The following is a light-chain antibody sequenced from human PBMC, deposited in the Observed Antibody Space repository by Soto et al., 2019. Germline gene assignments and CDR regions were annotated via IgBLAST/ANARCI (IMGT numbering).Light chain of an antibody. CDR2: DAS. J-gene: IGKJ5*01. V-gene: IGKV3-15*01. CDR1: QSVSSK. CDR3: QQRSNWPPIT. Sequence: EIVMTQSPATLSVSPGERATLSCRASQSVSSKLAWYQRKPGQAPRLYIYDASTRATGIPDRFSGSGSGTEFTLTISSLQSEDSAIYYCQQRSNWPPITFGQGTRLEIK.